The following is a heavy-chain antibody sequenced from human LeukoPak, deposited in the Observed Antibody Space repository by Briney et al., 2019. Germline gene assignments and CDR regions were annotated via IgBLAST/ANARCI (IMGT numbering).Heavy chain of an antibody. V-gene: IGHV5-51*01. J-gene: IGHJ5*02. CDR1: GYSFTSYW. CDR3: AKTTDTESSGYAT. Sequence: GESLQISCKGSGYSFTSYWIGWVRQMPGKGLEWMGIIYPGDSDTRYSPSFQGQVTISADKSISTAYLQWSSLKASDTAMYYCAKTTDTESSGYATWGQGTLVTVSS. D-gene: IGHD3-22*01. CDR2: IYPGDSDT.